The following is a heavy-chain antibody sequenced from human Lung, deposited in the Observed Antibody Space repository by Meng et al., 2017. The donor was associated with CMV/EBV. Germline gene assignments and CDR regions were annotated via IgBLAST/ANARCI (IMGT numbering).Heavy chain of an antibody. V-gene: IGHV1-3*01. CDR1: GYTLTSYA. Sequence: GQIVQSGAEVKKPGASVKVSCKASGYTLTSYAMHWVRQAPGQRLEWMGWINAGNGNTKYSQRFQGRVTITRDTSASTAYMELSSLRSEDTTVYYCARAGYDSSGYYPQPFDYWGQGTLVTVSS. D-gene: IGHD3-22*01. CDR3: ARAGYDSSGYYPQPFDY. J-gene: IGHJ4*02. CDR2: INAGNGNT.